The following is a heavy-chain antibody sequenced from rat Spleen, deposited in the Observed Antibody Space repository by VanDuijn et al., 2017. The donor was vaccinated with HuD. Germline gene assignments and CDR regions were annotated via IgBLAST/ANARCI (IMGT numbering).Heavy chain of an antibody. CDR3: ARGPFDY. Sequence: EVQLVESGGGLVQPGRSMKLSCAASGFTFSNYGMAWVRQAPKKGLEWVAYISYDGDSTYYRDSVKGRFTISRDNAQNTLYLQMSKLGSEDTAIYYCARGPFDYWGQGVMVTVSS. CDR1: GFTFSNYG. V-gene: IGHV5-22*01. J-gene: IGHJ2*01. CDR2: ISYDGDST.